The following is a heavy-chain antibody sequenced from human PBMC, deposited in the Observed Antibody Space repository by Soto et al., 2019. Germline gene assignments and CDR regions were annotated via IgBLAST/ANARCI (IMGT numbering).Heavy chain of an antibody. J-gene: IGHJ5*01. CDR2: ISSNSAYI. D-gene: IGHD6-13*01. CDR1: GFTFRSFT. V-gene: IGHV3-21*01. CDR3: TRDASRDSSARGWFDP. Sequence: GGSLRLSCAASGFTFRSFTMNWVRQAPGKGLEWVSTISSNSAYIYYTDALRGRFTISRDNAKNSLHLQMNSLRAEDTAVYYCTRDASRDSSARGWFDPWGQGTTVTVSS.